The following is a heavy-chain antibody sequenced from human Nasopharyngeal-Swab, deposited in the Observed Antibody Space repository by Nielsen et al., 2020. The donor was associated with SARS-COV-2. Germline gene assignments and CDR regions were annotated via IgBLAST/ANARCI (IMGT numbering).Heavy chain of an antibody. V-gene: IGHV3-11*01. Sequence: GGSLRLSCAASGFTFSDYYMSWIRQAPGKGLEWVSYISSSGSTIYYADSVKGRFTISRDNAKNSLYLQMNSLRAEDMALYYCAKDKGAYYYDSSGPFFDYWGQGTLVTVSS. D-gene: IGHD3-22*01. J-gene: IGHJ4*02. CDR1: GFTFSDYY. CDR3: AKDKGAYYYDSSGPFFDY. CDR2: ISSSGSTI.